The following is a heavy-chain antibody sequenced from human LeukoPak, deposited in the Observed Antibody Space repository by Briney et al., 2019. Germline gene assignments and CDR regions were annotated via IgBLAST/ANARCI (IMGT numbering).Heavy chain of an antibody. CDR3: AREGRYSGYGTDY. CDR1: GYTFNTYG. D-gene: IGHD5-12*01. J-gene: IGHJ4*02. Sequence: ASVKVSCKASGYTFNTYGISWVRQAPGQGLEWMGWISAYNGDTNYAQKVQGRVTMTTDTSTSTVYMELRSLRSDDTAVYYCAREGRYSGYGTDYWGQGTLVTVSS. CDR2: ISAYNGDT. V-gene: IGHV1-18*01.